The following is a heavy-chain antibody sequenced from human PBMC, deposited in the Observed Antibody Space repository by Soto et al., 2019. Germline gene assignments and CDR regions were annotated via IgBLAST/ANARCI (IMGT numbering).Heavy chain of an antibody. CDR2: ISSSGSTI. CDR3: ARYGSIVVVAATHRNFDY. V-gene: IGHV3-11*04. J-gene: IGHJ4*02. CDR1: GFTFSDYY. D-gene: IGHD2-15*01. Sequence: GGSRRLSCAASGFTFSDYYMSWIRQAPGKGLEWVSYISSSGSTIYYADSVKGRFTISRDNAKNSLYLQMNSLRAEDTAVYYCARYGSIVVVAATHRNFDYWGQGTLVTVSS.